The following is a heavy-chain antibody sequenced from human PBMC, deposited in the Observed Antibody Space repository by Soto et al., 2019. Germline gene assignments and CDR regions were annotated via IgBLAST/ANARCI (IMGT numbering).Heavy chain of an antibody. CDR2: VSANNGHT. CDR1: GFTFSNYG. V-gene: IGHV1-18*01. J-gene: IGHJ6*02. D-gene: IGHD2-8*01. Sequence: ASVKVSCKASGFTFSNYGLNWVRQAPGQGLEWMGWVSANNGHTNYAQNLQGRVSMTTDTSTSTAYMELRGLRFDDTAVYYCARDIESVTAKHFFYYYAMDVWGQGTTVTISS. CDR3: ARDIESVTAKHFFYYYAMDV.